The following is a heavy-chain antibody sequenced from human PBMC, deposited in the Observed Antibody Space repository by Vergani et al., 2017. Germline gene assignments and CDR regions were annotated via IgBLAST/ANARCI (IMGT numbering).Heavy chain of an antibody. Sequence: EVQLLESGGSLKQPGGSVRLSCAASGFTFSTYAMHWVRQAPGKGLEWVSALTGGGGSTYYADSFKGRFIISRDNSRDTLYLQMNSLRPEDTATYYCVKHAGSYENVFDSCCQGTLVTGAS. J-gene: IGHJ4*02. V-gene: IGHV3-23*01. D-gene: IGHD1-26*01. CDR1: GFTFSTYA. CDR2: LTGGGGST. CDR3: VKHAGSYENVFDS.